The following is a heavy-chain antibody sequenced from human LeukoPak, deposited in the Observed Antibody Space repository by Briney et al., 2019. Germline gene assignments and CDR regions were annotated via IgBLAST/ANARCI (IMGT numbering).Heavy chain of an antibody. CDR2: MKGTGET. CDR1: GLSFSSFA. J-gene: IGHJ4*02. Sequence: GGSLRLSCAASGLSFSSFAMSWVRQAPARGLEWLSSMKGTGETFYGGSVRGRVTVFKDDSRNTVYLQLNNLRVEDTAVYYCARASWVSSADAVRWGQGTVVTVSS. CDR3: ARASWVSSADAVR. D-gene: IGHD3-16*01. V-gene: IGHV3-23*01.